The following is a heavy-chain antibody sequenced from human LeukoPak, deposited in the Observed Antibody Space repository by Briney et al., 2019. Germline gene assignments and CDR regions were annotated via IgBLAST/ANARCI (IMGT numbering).Heavy chain of an antibody. J-gene: IGHJ3*02. CDR2: INPNSGGT. D-gene: IGHD2-2*01. Sequence: ASVKVSCKASGYTLTGYYMHWVRQAPGQGLEWMGWINPNSGGTNYAQKLQGRVTMTTDTSTSTAYMELRSLRSDDTAVYYCARDPIGGSTSYAFDIWGQGTMVTVSS. CDR1: GYTLTGYY. V-gene: IGHV1-2*02. CDR3: ARDPIGGSTSYAFDI.